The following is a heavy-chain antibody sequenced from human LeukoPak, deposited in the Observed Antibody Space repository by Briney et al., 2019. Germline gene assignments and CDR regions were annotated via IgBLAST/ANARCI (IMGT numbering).Heavy chain of an antibody. CDR1: GFTFSSYG. V-gene: IGHV3-33*08. D-gene: IGHD1-14*01. Sequence: GGSLRLSCAASGFTFSSYGMHWVRQAPGKGLEWVAVIWHDGSNKYYADFVKGRFTISRDNSKNTLYLQMNSLRAEDTAVYYCARGFGNYYYGTDVWGQGTTVTVSS. CDR2: IWHDGSNK. CDR3: ARGFGNYYYGTDV. J-gene: IGHJ6*02.